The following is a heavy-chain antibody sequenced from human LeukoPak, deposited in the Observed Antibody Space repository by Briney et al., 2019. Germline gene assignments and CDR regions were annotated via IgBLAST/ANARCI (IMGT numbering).Heavy chain of an antibody. CDR1: GFTFSSYA. J-gene: IGHJ5*02. CDR3: AKERPEVWFGEINWFDP. D-gene: IGHD3-10*01. V-gene: IGHV3-23*01. CDR2: ISGSGGST. Sequence: GGSLRLSCAASGFTFSSYAMSWVRQAPGKGREWVSAISGSGGSTYYADSVKGRFTISRDNSKNTLYLQMNSLRAEDTAVYYCAKERPEVWFGEINWFDPWGQGTLVTVSS.